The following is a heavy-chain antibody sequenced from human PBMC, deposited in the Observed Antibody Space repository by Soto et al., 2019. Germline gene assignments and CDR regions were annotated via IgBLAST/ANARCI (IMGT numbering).Heavy chain of an antibody. Sequence: QVHLQESGPGLVKPSETLSLTCTVSGDSITNYQWSWIRQSPEKGLEWIGYIFNSGSTVYNPYLKSRVTISADSSRNQFSLKLTSVTAADTAIYYCAGDIRSGSYRFDYWGQGTLVTVSS. CDR3: AGDIRSGSYRFDY. J-gene: IGHJ4*02. V-gene: IGHV4-4*09. CDR2: IFNSGST. D-gene: IGHD1-26*01. CDR1: GDSITNYQ.